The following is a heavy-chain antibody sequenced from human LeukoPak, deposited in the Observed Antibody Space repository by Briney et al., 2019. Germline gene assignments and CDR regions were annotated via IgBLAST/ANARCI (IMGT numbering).Heavy chain of an antibody. CDR3: ARVRGGGSYSDY. J-gene: IGHJ4*02. CDR1: GYTFTSYY. CDR2: VNPSGDNT. D-gene: IGHD1-26*01. Sequence: ASVTVSCKASGYTFTSYYLGWVRQPPGQGLEWMGIVNPSGDNTGYAQKYQGRVTMTRDTSTSTLYMELSSLGYEDTAVYYCARVRGGGSYSDYWGQGTPVTVSS. V-gene: IGHV1-46*01.